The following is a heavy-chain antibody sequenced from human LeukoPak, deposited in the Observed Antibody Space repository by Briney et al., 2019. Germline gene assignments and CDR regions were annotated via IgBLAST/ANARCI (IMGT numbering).Heavy chain of an antibody. Sequence: GESLKISCEGPGYSFTTYWIGWVRQMPGKGLEWMGIIYPGDSDTRYRPSFQGQVTISADKSISTAYLQWSSLKASDTAMYYCALGMYRSGWRFDYWGQGTLVTVSS. CDR2: IYPGDSDT. V-gene: IGHV5-51*01. CDR3: ALGMYRSGWRFDY. J-gene: IGHJ4*02. D-gene: IGHD6-19*01. CDR1: GYSFTTYW.